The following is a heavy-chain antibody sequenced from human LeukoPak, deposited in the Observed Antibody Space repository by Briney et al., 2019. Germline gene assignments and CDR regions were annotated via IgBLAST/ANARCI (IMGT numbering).Heavy chain of an antibody. Sequence: GESLKISCKGSGYSFTSYWIGWVRQMPGKGLEWMGIIYPGDSDTRYSPSFQGQVTISADKSISTAYLQWSSLKASDTAMYYCARPRGRLTGGYDGFDIWGQGTMVTVSS. V-gene: IGHV5-51*01. J-gene: IGHJ3*02. CDR1: GYSFTSYW. CDR3: ARPRGRLTGGYDGFDI. CDR2: IYPGDSDT. D-gene: IGHD7-27*01.